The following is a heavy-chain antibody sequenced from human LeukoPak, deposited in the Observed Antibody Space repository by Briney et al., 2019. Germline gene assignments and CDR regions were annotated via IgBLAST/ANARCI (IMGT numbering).Heavy chain of an antibody. CDR2: INHSGST. CDR3: ATRTTVTSNYFDY. Sequence: SETLSLTCAVYGGSFSGYYWSWIRQPPGKGLEWIGEINHSGSTNYNPSLKSRVTISVDTSKNHFSLKLSSVTAADTAVYYCATRTTVTSNYFDYWGQGTLVTVSP. V-gene: IGHV4-34*01. D-gene: IGHD4-17*01. J-gene: IGHJ4*02. CDR1: GGSFSGYY.